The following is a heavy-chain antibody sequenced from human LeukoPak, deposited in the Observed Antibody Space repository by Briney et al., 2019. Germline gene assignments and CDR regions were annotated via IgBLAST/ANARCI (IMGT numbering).Heavy chain of an antibody. CDR2: ISSSSSYI. D-gene: IGHD6-13*01. Sequence: GSLRLSCAAPGFTFSSYSMNWVRQAPGKGLEWVSSISSSSSYIYYADSVKGRFTISRDNAKNSLYLQMNSMRAEDTAVYYCARDRQQPFDYWGQGTLVTVSS. J-gene: IGHJ4*02. CDR1: GFTFSSYS. V-gene: IGHV3-21*01. CDR3: ARDRQQPFDY.